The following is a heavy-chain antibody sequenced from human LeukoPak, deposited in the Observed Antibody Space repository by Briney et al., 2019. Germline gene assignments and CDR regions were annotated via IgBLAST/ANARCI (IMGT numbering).Heavy chain of an antibody. CDR1: GGSFSGYY. J-gene: IGHJ4*02. D-gene: IGHD3/OR15-3a*01. Sequence: SETLSLACAVYGGSFSGYYWSWIRQPPGKGLEWIGEINHSGSTNYNPSLKSRVTISVDTSKNQFSLKLSSVTAADTAVYYCARARPTDNFGPHWGQGTLVTVSS. CDR2: INHSGST. V-gene: IGHV4-34*01. CDR3: ARARPTDNFGPH.